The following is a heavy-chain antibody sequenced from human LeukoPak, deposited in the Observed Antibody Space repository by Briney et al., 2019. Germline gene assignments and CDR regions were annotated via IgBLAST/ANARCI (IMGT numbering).Heavy chain of an antibody. V-gene: IGHV3-11*01. J-gene: IGHJ5*02. CDR3: ARDSGTTGTAGLFDA. Sequence: PGGSLRLSCAASGFTFSGYSMSWVRQAPGKGLEWVSYISSSGGTIYYADSVKGRFTISRDNAKNSLYLQMNSLRAEDTAVYNFARDSGTTGTAGLFDACGQRSLVTVPS. D-gene: IGHD1-14*01. CDR2: ISSSGGTI. CDR1: GFTFSGYS.